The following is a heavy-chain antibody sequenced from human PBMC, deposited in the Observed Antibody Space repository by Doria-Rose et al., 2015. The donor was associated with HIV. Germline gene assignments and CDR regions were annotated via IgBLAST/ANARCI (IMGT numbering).Heavy chain of an antibody. J-gene: IGHJ4*02. CDR1: GVSLSSPGMG. CDR3: ARIKSSRWYHKYYFDF. CDR2: IFSDDER. V-gene: IGHV2-26*01. D-gene: IGHD6-13*01. Sequence: LTLTCTVSGVSLSSPGMGVSWIRQPPGKALEWLANIFSDDERSYKTSLKSRLTISRGTSKSQEVLTMTDMDPVDTATYYCARIKSSRWYHKYYFDFWGQGTLVIVSA.